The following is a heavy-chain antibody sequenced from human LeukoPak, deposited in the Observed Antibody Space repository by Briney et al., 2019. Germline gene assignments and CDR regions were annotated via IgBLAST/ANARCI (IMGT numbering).Heavy chain of an antibody. CDR3: AKDKILGYCSGGSCQGLDY. CDR1: GCTFSSYG. Sequence: GGSLRLSCAASGCTFSSYGMHWVRQAPGKGLEWVAFIRYDGSNKYYADSVKGRFTISRDNSKNTLYLQMNSLRAEDTAVYYCAKDKILGYCSGGSCQGLDYWGQGTLVTVSS. V-gene: IGHV3-30*02. J-gene: IGHJ4*02. D-gene: IGHD2-15*01. CDR2: IRYDGSNK.